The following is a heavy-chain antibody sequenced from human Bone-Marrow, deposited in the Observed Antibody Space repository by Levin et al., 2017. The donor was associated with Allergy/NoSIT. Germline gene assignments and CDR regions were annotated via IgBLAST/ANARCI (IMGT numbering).Heavy chain of an antibody. CDR2: LSGSGGTT. Sequence: GGSLRLSCGVSGSTFSNYAMSWVRQAPEKGLEWVSSLSGSGGTTYYADSVKGRFTISRDNSKNTLYLQMNSLRAEDTALYYCARQSPSGYSSGWDWYFDRWGRGTLVTVSS. V-gene: IGHV3-23*01. CDR1: GSTFSNYA. CDR3: ARQSPSGYSSGWDWYFDR. J-gene: IGHJ2*01. D-gene: IGHD6-25*01.